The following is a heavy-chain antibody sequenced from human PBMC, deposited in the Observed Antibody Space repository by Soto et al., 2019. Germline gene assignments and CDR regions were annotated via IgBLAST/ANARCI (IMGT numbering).Heavy chain of an antibody. CDR2: INHSGST. CDR3: ARGTSSGSKLYYFDY. CDR1: GGSFSGYY. J-gene: IGHJ4*02. Sequence: QVQLQQWGAGLLKPSETLSLTCAVYGGSFSGYYWSWIRQPPGKGLEWIGEINHSGSTNYNPSLTSRVTISVDTSKNQFSLKLSSVTAADTAVYYCARGTSSGSKLYYFDYWGQGTLVTVSS. V-gene: IGHV4-34*01. D-gene: IGHD6-13*01.